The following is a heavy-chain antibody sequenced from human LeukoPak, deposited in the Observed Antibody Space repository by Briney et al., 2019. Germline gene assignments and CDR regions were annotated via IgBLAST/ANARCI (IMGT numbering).Heavy chain of an antibody. Sequence: GGSLRLSCAASGFTFDNYAMNWVRQAPGKGLEWVSYISGGGAKRHYSDSVKGRFTISRDNPKNTLYLQINNLRAEDTAMYYCAKCSAGYYNDAFDIWGRETMVTVSS. CDR2: ISGGGAKR. J-gene: IGHJ3*02. CDR3: AKCSAGYYNDAFDI. V-gene: IGHV3-23*01. CDR1: GFTFDNYA. D-gene: IGHD3-10*02.